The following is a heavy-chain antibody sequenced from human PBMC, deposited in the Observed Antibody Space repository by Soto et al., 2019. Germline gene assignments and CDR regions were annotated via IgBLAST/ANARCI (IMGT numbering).Heavy chain of an antibody. CDR1: GGTFNTYT. V-gene: IGHV1-69*08. CDR3: ARIPRYSYPTSDPLDN. D-gene: IGHD2-15*01. Sequence: GASVKVSCKASGGTFNTYTFSWVRQAPGQGLEWMGSILPIMGSVNYAHDFRGRLSITADPSTTTAYMELTSLTSHDTAIYYCARIPRYSYPTSDPLDNWGQGTLVTVSS. CDR2: ILPIMGSV. J-gene: IGHJ4*02.